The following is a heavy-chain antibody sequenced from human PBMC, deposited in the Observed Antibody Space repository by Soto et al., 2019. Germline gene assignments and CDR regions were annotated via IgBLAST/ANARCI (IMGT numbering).Heavy chain of an antibody. D-gene: IGHD2-15*01. V-gene: IGHV4-39*01. CDR2: IYYSGST. Sequence: PSETLSLTCTVSGGSISSSSYYWGWIRQPPGKGLEWIGSIYYSGSTYYNPSLKSRVTISVDTSKNQFSLKLSSVTAADTAVYYCSRRVNCSGGSCYSWWYFDLWGRGTLVTVSS. CDR3: SRRVNCSGGSCYSWWYFDL. CDR1: GGSISSSSYY. J-gene: IGHJ2*01.